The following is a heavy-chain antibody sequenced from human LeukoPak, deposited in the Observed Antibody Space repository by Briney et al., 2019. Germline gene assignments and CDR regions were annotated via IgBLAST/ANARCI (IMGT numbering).Heavy chain of an antibody. J-gene: IGHJ4*02. V-gene: IGHV3-30*18. CDR1: GFTFSTFG. CDR3: AKGKWELLAPFDY. CDR2: ISDDGSNK. D-gene: IGHD1-26*01. Sequence: PGRSLRLSCAASGFTFSTFGMHWVRQAPGEGLEWVAVISDDGSNKYYVDSVKGRFTISRDNSKNTLYLQMNSLRAEDTAIYYCAKGKWELLAPFDYWGQGTLVTVSS.